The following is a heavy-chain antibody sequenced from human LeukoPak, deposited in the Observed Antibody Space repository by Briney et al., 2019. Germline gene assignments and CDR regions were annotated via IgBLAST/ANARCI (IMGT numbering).Heavy chain of an antibody. D-gene: IGHD3-3*01. CDR2: ISGSGGST. V-gene: IGHV3-23*01. Sequence: GGSLRLSCAASGFTFSSYAMSWVRQAPGKGLEWVSAISGSGGSTYYADSVKGRFTISRDNSKNTLYLQMNSLRAEDTAVYYCAKDRLLYYDFWSGYWGPDYWGQGTLVTVSS. J-gene: IGHJ4*02. CDR1: GFTFSSYA. CDR3: AKDRLLYYDFWSGYWGPDY.